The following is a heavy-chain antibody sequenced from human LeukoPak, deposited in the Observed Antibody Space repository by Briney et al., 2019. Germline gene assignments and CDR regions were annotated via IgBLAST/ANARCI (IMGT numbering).Heavy chain of an antibody. CDR2: IIPIFGTA. V-gene: IGHV1-69*05. CDR1: GGTFSSYA. Sequence: SVTVSCKASGGTFSSYAISWVRQAPGQGLEWMGRIIPIFGTANYAQKFQGRVTITTDESTSTAYMELSSLRSEDTAVYYCARLSGDSDYFDYWGQGTLVTVSS. J-gene: IGHJ4*02. D-gene: IGHD3-10*01. CDR3: ARLSGDSDYFDY.